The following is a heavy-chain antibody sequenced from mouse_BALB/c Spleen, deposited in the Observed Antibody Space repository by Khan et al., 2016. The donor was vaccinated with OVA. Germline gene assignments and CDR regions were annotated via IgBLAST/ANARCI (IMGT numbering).Heavy chain of an antibody. Sequence: EVELVESGGGLVQPGGSRKLSCEASGFPFSSFGLHWVRQAPEKGLEWVAYISSGSATIYYADTVKGRFTISRDNPKNTLFLQMTSLRSEDTAIYYCARSLITTWYFDVWGAGTTVTVSS. CDR2: ISSGSATI. CDR3: ARSLITTWYFDV. D-gene: IGHD2-4*01. V-gene: IGHV5-17*02. CDR1: GFPFSSFG. J-gene: IGHJ1*01.